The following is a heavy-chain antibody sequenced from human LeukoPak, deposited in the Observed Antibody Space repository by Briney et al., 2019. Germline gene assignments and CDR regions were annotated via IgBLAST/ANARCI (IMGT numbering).Heavy chain of an antibody. CDR1: SYSISSGYY. V-gene: IGHV4-38-2*01. CDR3: ASVDTANKVVFDY. J-gene: IGHJ4*02. Sequence: SETLSLTCAVSSYSISSGYYWGWIRQPPGKGLEWIGSIYHSGSTYYNPSLKSRVTISVDTSKNQFSLKLSSVTAADTAVYYCASVDTANKVVFDYWGQGTLVTVSS. D-gene: IGHD5-18*01. CDR2: IYHSGST.